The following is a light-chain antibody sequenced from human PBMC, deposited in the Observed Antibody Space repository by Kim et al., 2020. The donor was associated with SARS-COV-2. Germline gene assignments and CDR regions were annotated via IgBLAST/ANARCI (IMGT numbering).Light chain of an antibody. CDR3: SSYTSSTTLGV. CDR2: DVN. V-gene: IGLV2-14*01. J-gene: IGLJ3*02. Sequence: QSALSQPASVSGSPGQSVTISCTGNSSDIGAYNYVSWYQQHPDKAPKLVIYDVNERPSGVSNRFSGSKSGNTASLTISGLQAEDEADYYCSSYTSSTTLGVFGGGTK. CDR1: SSDIGAYNY.